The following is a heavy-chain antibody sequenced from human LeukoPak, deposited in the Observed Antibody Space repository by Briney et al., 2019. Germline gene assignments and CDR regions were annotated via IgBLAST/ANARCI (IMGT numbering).Heavy chain of an antibody. CDR3: AKRGHDFWSGYYNDYYYGMDV. V-gene: IGHV3-23*01. D-gene: IGHD3-3*01. CDR2: ISGSGGST. Sequence: GGSLRLSCAASGFTFRSYAMCWVRQAPGKGLEWVSAISGSGGSTYYADSVKGRFTISRDNSKNTLYLQMNSLRAEDTAVYYCAKRGHDFWSGYYNDYYYGMDVWGQGTTVTVSS. J-gene: IGHJ6*02. CDR1: GFTFRSYA.